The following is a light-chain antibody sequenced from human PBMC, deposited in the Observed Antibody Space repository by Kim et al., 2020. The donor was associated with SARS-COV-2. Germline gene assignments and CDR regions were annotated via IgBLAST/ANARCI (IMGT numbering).Light chain of an antibody. V-gene: IGKV3-15*01. CDR3: QQYNNWPPWT. J-gene: IGKJ1*01. Sequence: SPEDRATLSCRASQSVSSNLAWYQQNPGQAPRLLIYGASTRATGIPARFSGSGSGTEFTLTISSLQSEDFAVYYCQQYNNWPPWTFGQGTKVDIK. CDR2: GAS. CDR1: QSVSSN.